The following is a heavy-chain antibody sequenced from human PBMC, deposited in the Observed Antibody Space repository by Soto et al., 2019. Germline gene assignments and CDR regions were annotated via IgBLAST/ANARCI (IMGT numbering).Heavy chain of an antibody. V-gene: IGHV1-3*01. Sequence: ASVKVSCKASGYTFTSYAMHWVRQAPGQRLEWMGWINAGNGNTKYSQKNQGRVTINRDTSASTAYMELSSLRSEDTAMYYCARAVGYDYVWGSPSVFDYWGQGTLVTVSS. D-gene: IGHD3-16*01. CDR3: ARAVGYDYVWGSPSVFDY. J-gene: IGHJ4*02. CDR2: INAGNGNT. CDR1: GYTFTSYA.